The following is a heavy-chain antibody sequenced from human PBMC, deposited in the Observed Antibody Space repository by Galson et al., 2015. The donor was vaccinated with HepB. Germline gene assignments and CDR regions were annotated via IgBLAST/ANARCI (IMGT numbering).Heavy chain of an antibody. D-gene: IGHD6-13*01. Sequence: SLRLSCAASGFTVSSNYMTWVRQAPGKGLEWVSVIYSGGSTYYADSVKGRFTISRDNSKNTLYLQMNSLRAEDTAVYYCARGHSSSWDYYYYGVTGNALDIWGQGTMVTVSS. CDR3: ARGHSSSWDYYYYGVTGNALDI. CDR1: GFTVSSNY. V-gene: IGHV3-66*01. J-gene: IGHJ3*02. CDR2: IYSGGST.